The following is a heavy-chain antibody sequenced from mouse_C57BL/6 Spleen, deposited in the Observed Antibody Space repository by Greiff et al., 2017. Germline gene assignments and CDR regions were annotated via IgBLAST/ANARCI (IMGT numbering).Heavy chain of an antibody. CDR1: GYTFTSYW. J-gene: IGHJ3*01. D-gene: IGHD3-2*02. V-gene: IGHV1-61*01. CDR2: IYPSDSET. CDR3: AQEADSSGYGWFAD. Sequence: QVQLQQPGAELVRPGSSVKLSCKASGYTFTSYWMDWVKQRPGQGLEWIGNIYPSDSETNYNQKFKDKATLTVDTSSSTAYMQLSSLTSEDAAVDYCAQEADSSGYGWFADWGQGTLVTVSA.